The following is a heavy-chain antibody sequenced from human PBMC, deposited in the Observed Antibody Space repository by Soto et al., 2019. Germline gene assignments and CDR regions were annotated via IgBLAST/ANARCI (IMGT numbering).Heavy chain of an antibody. J-gene: IGHJ4*02. D-gene: IGHD6-19*01. CDR3: ARIIAEAGTGFDF. CDR2: IYPGDSDI. V-gene: IGHV5-51*01. CDR1: GYTFISYW. Sequence: GESLKISCQASGYTFISYWIAWVRQMPGKGLEWMGIIYPGDSDIRYNPSFQGQVTISADKSINTAYLQWSSLKASDTAMYYCARIIAEAGTGFDFWGQGTLVTVSS.